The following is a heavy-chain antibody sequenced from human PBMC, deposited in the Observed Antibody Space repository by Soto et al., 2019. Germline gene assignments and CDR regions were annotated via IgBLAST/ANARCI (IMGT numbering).Heavy chain of an antibody. D-gene: IGHD3-22*01. CDR3: GRQGYYHDSSGYYLLGSDS. J-gene: IGHJ4*02. V-gene: IGHV5-51*01. CDR2: IYPGDSDT. CDR1: GYSFGHFW. Sequence: PGESLKISCKGSGYSFGHFWIGWVRQMPGKGLEWMGIIYPGDSDTKYSPSFQGQVTISADKSIRTAYLQWSSLNSSDTAMYYCGRQGYYHDSSGYYLLGSDSSGQVPLVTVSS.